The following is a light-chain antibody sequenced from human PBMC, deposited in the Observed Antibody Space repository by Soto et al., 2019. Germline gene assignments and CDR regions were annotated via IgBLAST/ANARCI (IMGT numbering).Light chain of an antibody. V-gene: IGKV3-20*01. J-gene: IGKJ2*01. CDR2: GAS. Sequence: EIVLTQSPGTLSLSPGERATLSCRASQSVSSSFLAWYQQKPGQAPRLLIFGASSRATGIPDRFSGSGSGTEFTLTISRLEPEDFAVYYCQHYGTSPLYTFGPGTKLEIK. CDR1: QSVSSSF. CDR3: QHYGTSPLYT.